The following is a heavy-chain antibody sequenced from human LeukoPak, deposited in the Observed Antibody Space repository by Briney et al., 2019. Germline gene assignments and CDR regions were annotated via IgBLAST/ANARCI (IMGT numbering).Heavy chain of an antibody. CDR2: ISDYNGNT. CDR1: GYTFRTYG. V-gene: IGHV1-18*01. D-gene: IGHD6-6*01. CDR3: TRGAYSTSSSGFDP. J-gene: IGHJ5*02. Sequence: ASVKVSCKASGYTFRTYGINWLRQAPGQGLEWMGWISDYNGNTNYAQKLQGRVTMTTDTSTSTAYMELRSLRSDDTAVYYCTRGAYSTSSSGFDPWGQGTLVTVSS.